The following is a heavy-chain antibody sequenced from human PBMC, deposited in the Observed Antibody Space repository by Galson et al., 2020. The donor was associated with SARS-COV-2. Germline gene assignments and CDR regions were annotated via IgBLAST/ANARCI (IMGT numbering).Heavy chain of an antibody. V-gene: IGHV3-33*01. D-gene: IGHD3-16*01. J-gene: IGHJ2*01. CDR2: LWFDGTTQ. CDR3: ARGIRGDYWYFDL. CDR1: GFTFSNSG. Sequence: GGSLRLSCAASGFTFSNSGMHWVRQAPGKGLEWVAILWFDGTTQYYADSVKGRFAISRDTSEDTLYLQMNSLRGDDTAVYYCARGIRGDYWYFDLWGRGTMVTVSS.